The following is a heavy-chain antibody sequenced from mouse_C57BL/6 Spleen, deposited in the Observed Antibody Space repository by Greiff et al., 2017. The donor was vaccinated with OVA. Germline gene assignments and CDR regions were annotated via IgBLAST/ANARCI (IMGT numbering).Heavy chain of an antibody. CDR3: ARVGGPLQSGYLDY. Sequence: VQLQQSGPELVKPGASVKLSCKASGYTFTSYDINWVKQRPGQGLEWIGWIYPRDGSTKYNEKFKGKATLTVDTSSSTAYMELHSLTSEDSAVYFCARVGGPLQSGYLDYWGQGTTLTVSS. CDR1: GYTFTSYD. J-gene: IGHJ2*01. CDR2: IYPRDGST. D-gene: IGHD3-1*01. V-gene: IGHV1-85*01.